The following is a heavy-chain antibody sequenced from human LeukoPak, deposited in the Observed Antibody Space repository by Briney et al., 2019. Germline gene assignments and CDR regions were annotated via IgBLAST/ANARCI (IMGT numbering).Heavy chain of an antibody. CDR2: INHSGST. CDR3: ARASYGSGSYYNARYNWFDP. D-gene: IGHD3-10*01. CDR1: GGSFSGYY. V-gene: IGHV4-34*01. Sequence: SETLSLTCAVYGGSFSGYYWSWIRQPPGKGLEWIGEINHSGSTNYNPSLKSRVTISVDTSKNQFSLKLSSVTAADTAVYYCARASYGSGSYYNARYNWFDPWGQGTLVTVSS. J-gene: IGHJ5*02.